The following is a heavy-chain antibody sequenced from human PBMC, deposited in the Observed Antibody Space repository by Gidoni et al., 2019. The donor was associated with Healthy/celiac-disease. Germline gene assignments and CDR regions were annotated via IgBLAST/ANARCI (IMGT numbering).Heavy chain of an antibody. V-gene: IGHV3-23*01. CDR3: AKAGYGDSPWYYYYGMDV. CDR1: GFTFSSYA. J-gene: IGHJ6*02. D-gene: IGHD4-17*01. CDR2: ISGSGGST. Sequence: EVHLLESGGGLVQPGGSLRLSCAASGFTFSSYAMSWVRQAPGKGLEWVSAISGSGGSTYYADSVKGRFTISRDNSKNTLYLQMNSLRAEDTAVYYCAKAGYGDSPWYYYYGMDVWGQGTTVTVSS.